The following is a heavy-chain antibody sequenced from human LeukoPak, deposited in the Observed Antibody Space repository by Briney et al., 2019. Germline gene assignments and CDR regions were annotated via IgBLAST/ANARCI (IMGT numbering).Heavy chain of an antibody. CDR1: GVAVSSSY. CDR3: AKDLSAGWYGPSDY. Sequence: GGSLRLSCAASGVAVSSSYMSWVRRAPGKGLEWVSIVYSDDIRYYLDSVKGRFSISRDNAKNSLCLQMNSLRAEDTALYYCAKDLSAGWYGPSDYWGQGTLVTVSS. J-gene: IGHJ4*02. D-gene: IGHD6-19*01. V-gene: IGHV3-53*05. CDR2: VYSDDIR.